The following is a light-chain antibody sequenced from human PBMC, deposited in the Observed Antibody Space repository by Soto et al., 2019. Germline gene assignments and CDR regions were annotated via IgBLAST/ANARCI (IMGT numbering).Light chain of an antibody. CDR1: TGTVTSGHY. J-gene: IGLJ3*02. Sequence: QAVVTQEPALTVSPGGTVPLTCGSSTGTVTSGHYAFWFQQKPGQAPRTLIYDTTNKHSWTPARFSGSRLGCKAALTLSGAQPEDEADYYSLLPYCGARPVFGGGTKVTVL. V-gene: IGLV7-46*01. CDR2: DTT. CDR3: LLPYCGARPV.